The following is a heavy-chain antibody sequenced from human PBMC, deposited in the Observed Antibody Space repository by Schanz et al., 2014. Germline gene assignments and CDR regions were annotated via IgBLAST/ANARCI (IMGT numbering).Heavy chain of an antibody. CDR2: ISDSGFNT. Sequence: DVQLLESGGGLVQPGGSLRLSCAASGFTFSNYAMNWVRQAPGKGLEWVSVISDSGFNTYYADSVKGRFTISRDNSKNTVYLQMNSLRAEDMAVYYCARDLDYCSGGSCYADYWGQGTLVTVSS. CDR3: ARDLDYCSGGSCYADY. J-gene: IGHJ4*02. CDR1: GFTFSNYA. D-gene: IGHD2-15*01. V-gene: IGHV3-23*01.